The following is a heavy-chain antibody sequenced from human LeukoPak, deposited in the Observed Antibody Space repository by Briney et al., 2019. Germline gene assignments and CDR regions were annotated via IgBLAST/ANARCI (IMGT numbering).Heavy chain of an antibody. D-gene: IGHD6-19*01. Sequence: PGGSLRLSCAASGFTVSSNYMSWVRQAPGKGLEWVSVIYSGGSTYYADSVKGRFTISRDNSKNTLYLQMNSLRAEDTAEYYCAKGPLTEVAGTTWDYWGQGTLVTVSS. CDR1: GFTVSSNY. CDR3: AKGPLTEVAGTTWDY. J-gene: IGHJ4*02. CDR2: IYSGGST. V-gene: IGHV3-66*01.